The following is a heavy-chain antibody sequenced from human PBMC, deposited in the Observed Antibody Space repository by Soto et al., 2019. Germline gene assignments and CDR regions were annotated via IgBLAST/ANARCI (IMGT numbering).Heavy chain of an antibody. J-gene: IGHJ5*02. CDR3: AKDQATGYSYGYPSFDP. CDR1: GFTFSSYA. V-gene: IGHV3-23*01. CDR2: ISGSGGST. Sequence: GGSLRLSCAASGFTFSSYAMSWVRQAPGKGLEWVSAISGSGGSTYYADSVKGRFTISRDNSKNTLYLQMNSLRAEDTAVYYCAKDQATGYSYGYPSFDPWGQGTLVTVSS. D-gene: IGHD5-18*01.